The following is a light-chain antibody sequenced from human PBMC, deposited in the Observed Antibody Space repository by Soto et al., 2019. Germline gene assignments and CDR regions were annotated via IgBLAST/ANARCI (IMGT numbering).Light chain of an antibody. CDR3: QQFNVWHRT. CDR2: GAS. J-gene: IGKJ1*01. CDR1: QSVGSN. Sequence: EIVMTQSPATLSVSPGERATLSCRASQSVGSNLAWYQQKPGQAPRLLIYGASTRATDIPARCSGSWSGTEFALTINSLQSEDFAVYFCQQFNVWHRTFGQGTKVEI. V-gene: IGKV3-15*01.